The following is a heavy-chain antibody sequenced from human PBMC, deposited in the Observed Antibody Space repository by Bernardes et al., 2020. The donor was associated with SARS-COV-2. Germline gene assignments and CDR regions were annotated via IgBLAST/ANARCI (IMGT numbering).Heavy chain of an antibody. D-gene: IGHD2-2*01. J-gene: IGHJ6*02. V-gene: IGHV3-13*01. CDR1: GFTFSSYD. CDR2: IGTAGDT. CDR3: ARASLVPAATDYYYYYGMDV. Sequence: VSLRLSCAASGFTFSSYDMHWVRQATGKGLEWVSAIGTAGDTYYPGSVKGRFTISRENAKNSLYLQMNSLRAEDTAVYYCARASLVPAATDYYYYYGMDVWGQGTTVTVSS.